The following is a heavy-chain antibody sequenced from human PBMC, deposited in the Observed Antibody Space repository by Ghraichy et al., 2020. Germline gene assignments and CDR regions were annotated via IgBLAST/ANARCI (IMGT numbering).Heavy chain of an antibody. CDR2: ISSNGDIT. Sequence: GGSLRLSCPASGFTFSNYPMHWVRQAPGKGLESVSAISSNGDITFYADSVKGRFTISRDNSNNTLYLQMGSLTAEDMAVYYCARGGTGGLFDFWGQGTLVTVSS. CDR1: GFTFSNYP. V-gene: IGHV3-64*02. J-gene: IGHJ4*02. CDR3: ARGGTGGLFDF. D-gene: IGHD2-8*02.